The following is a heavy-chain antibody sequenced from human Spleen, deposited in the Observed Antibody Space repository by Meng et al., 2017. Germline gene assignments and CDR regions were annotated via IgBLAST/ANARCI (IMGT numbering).Heavy chain of an antibody. J-gene: IGHJ2*01. Sequence: SETLSLTCTVSGYSTSSGYYWGWIRQPPGKGLEWIGSIYLSGNTFYNPSLKSRVTISVDTSKNQFSLTLTSVTAADAAVYYCARVDYGDYGWNFDLWGRGTLVTVSS. CDR3: ARVDYGDYGWNFDL. CDR2: IYLSGNT. V-gene: IGHV4-38-2*02. CDR1: GYSTSSGYY. D-gene: IGHD4-17*01.